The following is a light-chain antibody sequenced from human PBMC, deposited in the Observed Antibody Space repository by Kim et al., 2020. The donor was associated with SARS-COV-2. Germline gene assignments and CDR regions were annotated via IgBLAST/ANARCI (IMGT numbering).Light chain of an antibody. J-gene: IGKJ4*01. CDR3: QQRSNWPLT. CDR2: DAS. CDR1: QSISSY. V-gene: IGKV3-11*01. Sequence: EIVLTQSPVTLSLSPGERATLSCRASQSISSYLGWYQQKPGQAPRLLIYDASNRATGIPVRFSGSGSGTDFTLTISSLEFGDSAVYYCQQRSNWPLTFGGGTKVDIK.